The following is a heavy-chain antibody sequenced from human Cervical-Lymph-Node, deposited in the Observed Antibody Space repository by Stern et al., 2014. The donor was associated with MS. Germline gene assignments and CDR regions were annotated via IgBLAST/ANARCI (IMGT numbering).Heavy chain of an antibody. V-gene: IGHV1-69*01. Sequence: QVQLMQSGAEVKKPGSSVKVSCKASGGTFSSYAISWVRQAPGQGLEWMGGIIPIFGTANYAQKFQGRGTITADESTSTAYMELSSLRSEDTAVYYCAMKGFTMVHYYYYYGMDVWGQGTTVTVSS. CDR1: GGTFSSYA. CDR2: IIPIFGTA. J-gene: IGHJ6*02. D-gene: IGHD3-10*01. CDR3: AMKGFTMVHYYYYYGMDV.